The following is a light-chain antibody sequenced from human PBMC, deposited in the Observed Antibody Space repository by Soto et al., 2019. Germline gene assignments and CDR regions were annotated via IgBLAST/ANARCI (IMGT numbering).Light chain of an antibody. CDR1: SSNLGKNS. J-gene: IGLJ2*01. CDR3: GTWDDSRSAGV. V-gene: IGLV1-51*01. Sequence: QSVLTQPPSVSAATGQKVSISCSGTSSNLGKNSVSWYQHLPGTAPRLLIYDNNKRPSGIPDRFSGSKSATSATLGITGLQTGDEADYYCGTWDDSRSAGVFGGGTKVTVL. CDR2: DNN.